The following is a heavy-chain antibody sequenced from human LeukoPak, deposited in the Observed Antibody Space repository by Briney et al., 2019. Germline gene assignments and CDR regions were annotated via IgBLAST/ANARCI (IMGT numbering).Heavy chain of an antibody. CDR2: ISGSGGTT. V-gene: IGHV3-23*01. D-gene: IGHD5-12*01. CDR3: AKPRDIVATISALY. CDR1: GFTFSSYA. J-gene: IGHJ4*02. Sequence: GGSLRLSCAASGFTFSSYAMSWVRQAPGKGLERVSTISGSGGTTYYADSVKGQFTISRDNSKNTLYLQMNSLRAEDTAVYYCAKPRDIVATISALYWGQGTLVTVSS.